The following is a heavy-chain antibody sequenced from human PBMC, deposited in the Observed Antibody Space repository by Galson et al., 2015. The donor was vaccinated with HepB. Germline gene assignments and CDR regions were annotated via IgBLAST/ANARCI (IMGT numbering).Heavy chain of an antibody. CDR1: GFTFSDHY. J-gene: IGHJ6*02. Sequence: SLRLSCAASGFTFSDHYMDWVRQAPGKGLEWVGRARNKANSYTTEYAASVKGRFTISRDDSKSSLYLQMNSLKTEDSAVYYCARDEPIRTATVTPSYGMDVWGQGTTVTVSS. CDR3: ARDEPIRTATVTPSYGMDV. V-gene: IGHV3-72*01. CDR2: ARNKANSYTT. D-gene: IGHD4-17*01.